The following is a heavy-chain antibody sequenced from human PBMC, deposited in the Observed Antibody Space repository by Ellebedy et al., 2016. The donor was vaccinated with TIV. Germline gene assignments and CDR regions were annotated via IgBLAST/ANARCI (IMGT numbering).Heavy chain of an antibody. Sequence: GESLKISCAASAFTFSYYWMGWVRQAPGKGLQWVASISQDGSAKYYVDSVKGRFTISRDNAKNSLYLEMNSLRAEDTAVYYCARDFDTAPMKTIFDYWGHGTLVTVSS. J-gene: IGHJ4*01. CDR3: ARDFDTAPMKTIFDY. CDR2: ISQDGSAK. V-gene: IGHV3-7*01. D-gene: IGHD5-18*01. CDR1: AFTFSYYW.